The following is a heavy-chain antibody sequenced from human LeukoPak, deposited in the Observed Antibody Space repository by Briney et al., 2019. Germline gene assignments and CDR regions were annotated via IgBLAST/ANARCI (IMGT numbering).Heavy chain of an antibody. CDR2: IYYSGST. J-gene: IGHJ5*02. CDR3: ARDTAAAAEFDP. CDR1: GGSISSSSYY. V-gene: IGHV4-39*07. Sequence: SETLSLTCTVSGGSISSSSYYWGWIRQPPGKGVEWIGSIYYSGSTYYNPSLKSRVTISVDTSKNQFSLKLSSVTAADTAVYYCARDTAAAAEFDPRGQGTLVTVSS. D-gene: IGHD6-13*01.